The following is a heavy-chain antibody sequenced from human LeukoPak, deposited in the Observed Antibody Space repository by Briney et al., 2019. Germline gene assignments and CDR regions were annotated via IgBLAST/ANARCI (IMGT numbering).Heavy chain of an antibody. D-gene: IGHD4-23*01. CDR1: GGTFSSYA. J-gene: IGHJ4*02. CDR2: IIPIFGIA. CDR3: ARDNDYGGNWVDY. V-gene: IGHV1-69*04. Sequence: ASVKVSCKASGGTFSSYAISWVRQAPGQGLEWMGRIIPIFGIANYAQKFQGRVTITADKSTSTAYMELSSLRSEDTAVYYCARDNDYGGNWVDYWGQGTLVTASS.